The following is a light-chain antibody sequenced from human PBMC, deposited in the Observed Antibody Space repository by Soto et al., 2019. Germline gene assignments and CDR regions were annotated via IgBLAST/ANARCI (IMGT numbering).Light chain of an antibody. CDR2: GAS. CDR1: QAVSSIL. J-gene: IGKJ4*01. CDR3: QQHGTSPI. Sequence: EVVLRQSPGTVSLSPGERATLSCRASQAVSSILLAWYQQKPGQAPRLLIYGASSRATGIPDRFSGSGSGTDFTLTVSRLEPEDFAVYYCQQHGTSPIFGGGTKV. V-gene: IGKV3-20*01.